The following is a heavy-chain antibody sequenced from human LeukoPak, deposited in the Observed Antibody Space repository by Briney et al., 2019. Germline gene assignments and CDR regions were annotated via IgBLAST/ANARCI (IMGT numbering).Heavy chain of an antibody. V-gene: IGHV3-21*01. Sequence: KTGGSLRLSCAASGFTFSSYSMNWVRQAPGKGLEWVSSISSSSSYIYYADSVKGRFTISRDNAKNSLYLQMNSLRAEDTAVYYCAKCQDIVVVVAATGLDYWGQGTLVTVSS. J-gene: IGHJ4*02. CDR1: GFTFSSYS. CDR2: ISSSSSYI. CDR3: AKCQDIVVVVAATGLDY. D-gene: IGHD2-15*01.